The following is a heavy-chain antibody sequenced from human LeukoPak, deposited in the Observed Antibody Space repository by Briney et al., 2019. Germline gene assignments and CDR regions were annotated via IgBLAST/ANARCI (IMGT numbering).Heavy chain of an antibody. CDR3: AKDLTMVRGVSDY. Sequence: PGGSLRLSCAASGFTFSSYAMSWVRQAPGKGLEWVSAISGSGASTYYADSVKGRFTISRDNSKNTLYLQMNSLRAEDTAVYYCAKDLTMVRGVSDYWGQGTLVTVSS. J-gene: IGHJ4*02. V-gene: IGHV3-23*01. D-gene: IGHD3-10*01. CDR1: GFTFSSYA. CDR2: ISGSGAST.